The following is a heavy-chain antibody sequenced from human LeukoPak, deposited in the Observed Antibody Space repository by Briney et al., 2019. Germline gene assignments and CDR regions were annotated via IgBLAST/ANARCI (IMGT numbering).Heavy chain of an antibody. J-gene: IGHJ5*02. CDR3: TTDLLWFGELLYDNWFDP. V-gene: IGHV3-15*01. Sequence: GGSLRLSCAASGFTFSNAWMSWVRQAPGKWLEWVGRIKSKTDGGTTDYATPVKGRFTISRDDSKNTLYLQMNSLKTEDTAVNYCTTDLLWFGELLYDNWFDPWGQGTLVTVSS. CDR1: GFTFSNAW. CDR2: IKSKTDGGTT. D-gene: IGHD3-10*01.